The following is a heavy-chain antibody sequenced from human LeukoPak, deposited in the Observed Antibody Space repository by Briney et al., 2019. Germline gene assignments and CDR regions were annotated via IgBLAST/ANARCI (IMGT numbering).Heavy chain of an antibody. CDR1: GLTVSSNF. CDR3: ARDYGDYGNLDYFDY. CDR2: IYSGGST. Sequence: GGSLRLSCAASGLTVSSNFMSWVRRAPGKGLEWVSIIYSGGSTYYADSVKGRFTFSRDDSKNTLYLQMNSLRAEDTAVYYCARDYGDYGNLDYFDYWGQGTLVTVSS. J-gene: IGHJ4*02. D-gene: IGHD4-17*01. V-gene: IGHV3-53*01.